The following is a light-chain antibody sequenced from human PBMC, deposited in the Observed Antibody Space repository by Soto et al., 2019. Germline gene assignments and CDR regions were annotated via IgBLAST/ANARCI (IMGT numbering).Light chain of an antibody. CDR3: QQSYSTRWT. CDR2: AAS. J-gene: IGKJ1*01. CDR1: QSISSY. Sequence: DIQMTQSPSSLSASVGDRVTITCRASQSISSYLNWYQQKPGKAPKLLIYAASSLQSWVPSRFSGSGSGTDFTLTISSLQPEDFATYYCQQSYSTRWTFGQGTKVDIK. V-gene: IGKV1-39*01.